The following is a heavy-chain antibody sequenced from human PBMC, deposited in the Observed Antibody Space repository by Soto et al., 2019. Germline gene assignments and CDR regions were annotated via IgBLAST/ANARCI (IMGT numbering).Heavy chain of an antibody. CDR1: GYTFTSYD. V-gene: IGHV1-8*01. CDR3: ARTQFPVKNWFDP. CDR2: MNPNSGNT. Sequence: ASVKVSCKASGYTFTSYDINWVRQATGQGLEWMGWMNPNSGNTGYAQKFQGRVTMTRNTSISTAYMELSSLRSEDTAVYYCARTQFPVKNWFDPWGQGTLVTVPQ. J-gene: IGHJ5*02. D-gene: IGHD4-17*01.